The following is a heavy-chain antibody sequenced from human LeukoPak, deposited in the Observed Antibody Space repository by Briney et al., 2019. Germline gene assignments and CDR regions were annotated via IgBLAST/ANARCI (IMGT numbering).Heavy chain of an antibody. V-gene: IGHV3-23*01. Sequence: GGSVRLSCAASGFTFSSYAMTWVRQAPGKWREWVSAVSGSGSSTYYADSVKGRFTISRDNSKNTLYLQMNSLRAEHTAVYYCAKGGGYDFWSGGFDYSGEGTLGTVYS. D-gene: IGHD3-3*01. CDR1: GFTFSSYA. CDR2: VSGSGSST. J-gene: IGHJ4*02. CDR3: AKGGGYDFWSGGFDY.